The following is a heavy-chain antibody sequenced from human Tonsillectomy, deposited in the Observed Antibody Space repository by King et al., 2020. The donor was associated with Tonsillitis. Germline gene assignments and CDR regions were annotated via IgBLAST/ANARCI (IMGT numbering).Heavy chain of an antibody. D-gene: IGHD6-19*01. V-gene: IGHV3-30-3*01. CDR2: ISYDGSNK. CDR3: ARDPGYSSK. CDR1: GFTFSSYA. J-gene: IGHJ4*02. Sequence: VQLVESGGGVVQPGRSLRLSCAASGFTFSSYAMHWVRQAPGKGLEWVAVISYDGSNKYYADSVKGRFTISRDNSKNTLYLQMNSLRAEETAVYYCARDPGYSSKGGQGTLVTVSS.